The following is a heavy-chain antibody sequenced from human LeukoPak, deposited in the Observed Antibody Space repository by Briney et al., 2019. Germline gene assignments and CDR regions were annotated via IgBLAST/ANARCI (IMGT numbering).Heavy chain of an antibody. D-gene: IGHD3-10*01. CDR2: IYPGDSDT. J-gene: IGHJ4*02. Sequence: GESLKISCKGSGYSFTSYWIGWVRQMPGKGLEWMGIIYPGDSDTRYSPSFQGQVTISADKSISTAYLQWSSLKASDTAMYYCARVPGYPHSQYAAFDYWGQGTLVTVSS. CDR1: GYSFTSYW. CDR3: ARVPGYPHSQYAAFDY. V-gene: IGHV5-51*01.